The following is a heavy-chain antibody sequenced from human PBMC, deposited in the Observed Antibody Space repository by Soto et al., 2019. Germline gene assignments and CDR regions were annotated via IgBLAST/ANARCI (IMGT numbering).Heavy chain of an antibody. Sequence: EVQLLESGGVLVQPGGSLRLSCATSGFTFSVYAMSWVRQAPGAGLEWVSAISGSGDSTYYADSVKGRFTISRDDSKNTLYLQMNNLRADDTAVYYCAKDYYYFGSGSHFDYWGQGTLVTVAS. J-gene: IGHJ4*02. D-gene: IGHD3-10*01. CDR1: GFTFSVYA. CDR2: ISGSGDST. V-gene: IGHV3-23*01. CDR3: AKDYYYFGSGSHFDY.